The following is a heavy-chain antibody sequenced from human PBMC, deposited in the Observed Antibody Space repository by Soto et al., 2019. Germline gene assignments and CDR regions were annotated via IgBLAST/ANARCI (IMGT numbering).Heavy chain of an antibody. CDR2: ISSSSSTI. V-gene: IGHV3-48*02. CDR1: GFTFSSYS. D-gene: IGHD4-4*01. J-gene: IGHJ5*02. CDR3: AREAHYINWFDP. Sequence: EVQLVESGGGLVQPGGSLRLSCAASGFTFSSYSMNWVHQAPGKGLEWVSYISSSSSTIYYADSVKGRFTISRDNAKNSLYLQMNSLRDEDTAVYYCAREAHYINWFDPWGQGTLVTVSS.